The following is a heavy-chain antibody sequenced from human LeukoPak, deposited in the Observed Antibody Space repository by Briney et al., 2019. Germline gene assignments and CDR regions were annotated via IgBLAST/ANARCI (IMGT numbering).Heavy chain of an antibody. V-gene: IGHV3-21*01. CDR2: ISSSSSYI. Sequence: PEGSLRLSCAASGFTFSSYSMNWVRQAPGKGLEWVSSISSSSSYIYYADSVKGRFTISRDNAKNSLYLQMNSLRAEDTAVYYCASINVVVPAAISWGQGTLVTVSS. CDR3: ASINVVVPAAIS. J-gene: IGHJ4*02. D-gene: IGHD2-2*02. CDR1: GFTFSSYS.